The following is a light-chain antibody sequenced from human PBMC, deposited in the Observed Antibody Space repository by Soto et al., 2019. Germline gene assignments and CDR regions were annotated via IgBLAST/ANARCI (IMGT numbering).Light chain of an antibody. CDR1: QSVSSTY. Sequence: EIVLTQSPGTLSLSPGERAPLSCRASQSVSSTYLAWYQQKPGQAPRLLIYGASSRATGIPDRFSGSGSGTDFTLTISRLEPEDFAVYYCQQYGDSRWTFGQGTKVDIK. CDR3: QQYGDSRWT. CDR2: GAS. J-gene: IGKJ1*01. V-gene: IGKV3-20*01.